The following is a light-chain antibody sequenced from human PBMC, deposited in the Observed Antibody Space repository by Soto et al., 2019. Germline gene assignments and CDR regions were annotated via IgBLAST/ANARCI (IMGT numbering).Light chain of an antibody. J-gene: IGKJ5*01. CDR3: QQYNNWPPIT. V-gene: IGKV3-15*01. CDR2: GAS. CDR1: QSVSSN. Sequence: EVFMTQYPATLYVSRWERATLSCRASQSVSSNLAWYQQKPGQAPRLLIYGASTRATGIPARFSGSGSGTEFTLTISSLQSEDSAVYYCQQYNNWPPITFGQGRLLEI.